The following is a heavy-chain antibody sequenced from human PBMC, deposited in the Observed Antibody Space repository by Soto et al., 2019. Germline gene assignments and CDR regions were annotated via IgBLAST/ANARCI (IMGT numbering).Heavy chain of an antibody. D-gene: IGHD1-26*01. J-gene: IGHJ6*02. CDR1: GFTFSSYG. CDR2: IWHDGSNK. Sequence: QVQLVESGGGVVQPGRSLRLSCAASGFTFSSYGMHWVRQAPGKGLEWVAVIWHDGSNKYYADFVKGRFTISRDNSKNTLYLQMNSLRAEDRAGYYCARAQYSGSYIRMDVWGQGTTVTVSS. CDR3: ARAQYSGSYIRMDV. V-gene: IGHV3-33*01.